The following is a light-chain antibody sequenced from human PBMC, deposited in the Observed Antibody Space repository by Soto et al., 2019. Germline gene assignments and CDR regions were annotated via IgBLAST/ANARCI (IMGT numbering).Light chain of an antibody. V-gene: IGLV2-23*01. CDR2: EGS. CDR3: CSYAGSSTSLYV. Sequence: QSALTQPASVSGSPGQSITISCTGTSSDVGSYNLVSWYQQHPGKAPKLMIYEGSKRPSGVSNRFSGSKSGNTASLTISGLQAEDEAGYYCCSYAGSSTSLYVFGTGTKVTVL. CDR1: SSDVGSYNL. J-gene: IGLJ1*01.